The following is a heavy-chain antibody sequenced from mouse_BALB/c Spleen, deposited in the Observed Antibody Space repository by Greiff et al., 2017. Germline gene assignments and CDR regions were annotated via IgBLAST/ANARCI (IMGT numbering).Heavy chain of an antibody. CDR2: IRNKANGYTT. CDR3: ARSYYGSSPWFAY. D-gene: IGHD1-1*01. J-gene: IGHJ3*01. CDR1: GFTFTDYY. Sequence: EVMLVESGGGLVQPGGSLRLSCATSGFTFTDYYMSWVRQPPGKALEWLGFIRNKANGYTTEYSASVKGRFTISRDNSQSILYLQMNTLRAEDSATYYCARSYYGSSPWFAYWGQGTLVTVSA. V-gene: IGHV7-3*02.